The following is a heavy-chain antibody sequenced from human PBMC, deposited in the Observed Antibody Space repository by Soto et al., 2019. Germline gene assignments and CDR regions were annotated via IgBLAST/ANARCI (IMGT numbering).Heavy chain of an antibody. Sequence: EVQLVESGGGVVQPGGSLRLSCAASGFAFSAYYMTWVRQAPGKGLEWVANIKKDGSEKYYAGSVNGRFIISRDDAKNLLFLQMNSLRVEGTAVYYCAREKRANGYFDYWGQGTPVTVSA. D-gene: IGHD6-25*01. CDR3: AREKRANGYFDY. J-gene: IGHJ4*02. V-gene: IGHV3-7*01. CDR2: IKKDGSEK. CDR1: GFAFSAYY.